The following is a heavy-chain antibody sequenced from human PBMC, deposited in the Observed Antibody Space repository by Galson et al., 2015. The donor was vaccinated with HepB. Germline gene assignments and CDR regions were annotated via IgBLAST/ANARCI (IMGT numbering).Heavy chain of an antibody. Sequence: SETLSLTCTVSGGSITRYYWSWIRQPPGKGLEWIGYVYYSGSTNYNPSLKSQVTISVDTSKNQFFLKLSSMTAADTAVYYCARHFNSGSYTYWYFDLWGRGTLVTVSS. D-gene: IGHD3-10*01. CDR1: GGSITRYY. J-gene: IGHJ2*01. CDR2: VYYSGST. CDR3: ARHFNSGSYTYWYFDL. V-gene: IGHV4-59*01.